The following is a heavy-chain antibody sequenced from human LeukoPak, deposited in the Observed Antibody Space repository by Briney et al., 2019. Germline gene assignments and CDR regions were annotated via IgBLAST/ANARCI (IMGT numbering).Heavy chain of an antibody. Sequence: GGSLRLSCAASGFTVSSNYMSWVRQAPGRGLEWVAVISYDGSNKYYADSVKGRFTISRDNSKNTLYLQMNSLRAEDTAVYYCAKDRWTKLSFFDYWGQGTLVTVSS. CDR2: ISYDGSNK. V-gene: IGHV3-30*18. D-gene: IGHD3/OR15-3a*01. J-gene: IGHJ4*02. CDR3: AKDRWTKLSFFDY. CDR1: GFTVSSNY.